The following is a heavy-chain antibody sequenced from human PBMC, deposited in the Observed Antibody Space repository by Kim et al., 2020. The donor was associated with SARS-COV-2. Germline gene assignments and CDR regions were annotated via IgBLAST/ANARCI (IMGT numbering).Heavy chain of an antibody. J-gene: IGHJ3*02. CDR3: AGARPHTYTIFGVVTPDAFDI. CDR1: GYTFTSYD. CDR2: MNPNSGNT. Sequence: ASVKVSCKASGYTFTSYDINWVRQATGQGLEWMGWMNPNSGNTGYAQKFQGRVTMTRNTSISTAYMELSSLRSEDTAVYYCAGARPHTYTIFGVVTPDAFDIWGQGTMVTVSS. V-gene: IGHV1-8*01. D-gene: IGHD3-3*01.